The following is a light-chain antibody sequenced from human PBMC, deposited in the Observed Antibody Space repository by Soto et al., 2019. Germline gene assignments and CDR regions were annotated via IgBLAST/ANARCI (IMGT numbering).Light chain of an antibody. Sequence: EIVLTQSPAILSMYPGERATLSCRTSQCVSSYFAWYQLKPCQVPRLLIYVASNRATGFSARFSGSGSGTDFTLTISSLEPEDFAVYYCQQRRYWPVTFGQGTKVDIK. J-gene: IGKJ1*01. V-gene: IGKV3-11*01. CDR3: QQRRYWPVT. CDR1: QCVSSY. CDR2: VAS.